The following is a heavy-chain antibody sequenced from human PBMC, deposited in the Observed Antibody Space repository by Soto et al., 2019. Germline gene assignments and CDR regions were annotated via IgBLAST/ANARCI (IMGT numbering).Heavy chain of an antibody. CDR2: IYYSGRT. V-gene: IGHV4-39*01. J-gene: IGHJ4*02. CDR1: GESISSSSYY. D-gene: IGHD2-21*02. CDR3: ARQRTTVVTQAYFDH. Sequence: ASETLSLTCIFSGESISSSSYYWGWIRQPPGKGLEWIGSIYYSGRTYYNPSFKSRVTISIDTSKNQFSLKLSSVTATDTAVYYCARQRTTVVTQAYFDHWDQGALVTVSS.